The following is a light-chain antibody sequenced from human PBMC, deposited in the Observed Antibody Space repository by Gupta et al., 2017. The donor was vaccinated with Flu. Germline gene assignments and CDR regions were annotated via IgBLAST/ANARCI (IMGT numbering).Light chain of an antibody. CDR1: SSDVGSYNL. CDR2: EGS. J-gene: IGLJ1*01. Sequence: SALTQPASVSGSPGQSITISCTGTSSDVGSYNLVSWYQQHPGNVPKLMIYEGSKRPSGVANRFSGAKSGNTASLTIAGLHADDEADYYSGSYAGISTHYVFGTGTKVTVV. V-gene: IGLV2-23*01. CDR3: GSYAGISTHYV.